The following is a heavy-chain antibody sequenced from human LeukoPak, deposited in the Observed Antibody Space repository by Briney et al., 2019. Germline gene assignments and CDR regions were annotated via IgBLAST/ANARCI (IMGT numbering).Heavy chain of an antibody. V-gene: IGHV3-7*01. CDR3: ARQYCSSTSCYNPSDY. D-gene: IGHD2-2*02. J-gene: IGHJ4*02. CDR2: IKQDGSEK. CDR1: GFTLSSYW. Sequence: GGPLRLSCAASGFTLSSYWMSWVRQAPGKGLEWGANIKQDGSEKYYVDSVKGRFTISRDNAKNSLYLQMNRLSAEDTAAYYCARQYCSSTSCYNPSDYWGQGTLVAVSS.